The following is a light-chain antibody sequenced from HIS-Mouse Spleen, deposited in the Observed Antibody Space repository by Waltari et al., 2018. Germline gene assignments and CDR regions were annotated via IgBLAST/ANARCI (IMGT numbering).Light chain of an antibody. J-gene: IGLJ3*02. CDR2: KDS. CDR3: QSADSSGTYRV. Sequence: SYELTQPPSVSVSPGTTARVTCAGDAFPKQYSYWYQQKPGQAPVLVIYKDSERPSGIPERFSGSSSGTTVTLTISGVQAEDEADYYCQSADSSGTYRVFGGGTKLTVL. CDR1: AFPKQY. V-gene: IGLV3-25*03.